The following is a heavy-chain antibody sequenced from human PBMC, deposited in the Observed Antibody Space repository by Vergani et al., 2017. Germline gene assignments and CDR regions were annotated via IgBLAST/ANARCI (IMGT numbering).Heavy chain of an antibody. CDR1: NDSVSNTFYY. CDR3: ATGIDLYNWFDP. V-gene: IGHV4-39*07. D-gene: IGHD1-26*01. Sequence: QVQLQESGPGLVKPSETLSLTCTVSNDSVSNTFYYWGWIRQTPGKGLEWIGSIYHTGDTYYNPSLKSRVTISLDTSKNQFSLRLTSVTAADTAVYYCATGIDLYNWFDPWGQGTLVTVSS. J-gene: IGHJ5*02. CDR2: IYHTGDT.